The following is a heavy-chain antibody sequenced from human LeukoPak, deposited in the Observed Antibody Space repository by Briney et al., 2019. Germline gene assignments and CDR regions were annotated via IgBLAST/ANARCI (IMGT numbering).Heavy chain of an antibody. Sequence: SETLSLTCTVSGGSHSSYYWSLIRQPAGKGLEWIGYMYYSGSTNYNPSLKSRVTISVDTSKNQFSLKLSSVTAADTAVYYCARHWDYGDYVVRDDAFDIWGQGTMVTVSS. CDR3: ARHWDYGDYVVRDDAFDI. V-gene: IGHV4-59*08. CDR1: GGSHSSYY. J-gene: IGHJ3*02. D-gene: IGHD4-17*01. CDR2: MYYSGST.